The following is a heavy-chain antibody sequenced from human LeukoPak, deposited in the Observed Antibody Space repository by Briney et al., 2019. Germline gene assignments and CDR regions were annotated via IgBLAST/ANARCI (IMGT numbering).Heavy chain of an antibody. CDR2: ISYDGSNK. D-gene: IGHD2-2*01. CDR3: AKDIADIVVVPAPHVLYYYYGMDV. CDR1: GFTFSSYG. J-gene: IGHJ6*02. Sequence: GGSLRLSCAASGFTFSSYGMHWVRQAPGKGLGWVAVISYDGSNKYYADSVKGRFTISRDNSKNTLYLQMNSLRAEDTAVYYCAKDIADIVVVPAPHVLYYYYGMDVWGQGTTVTVSS. V-gene: IGHV3-30*18.